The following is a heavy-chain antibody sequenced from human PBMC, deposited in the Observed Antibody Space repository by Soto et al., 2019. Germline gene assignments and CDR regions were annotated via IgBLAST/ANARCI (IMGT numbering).Heavy chain of an antibody. D-gene: IGHD3-16*01. J-gene: IGHJ6*02. V-gene: IGHV1-46*01. Sequence: GASVKVSCKASGYTFTSYYMHWVRQAPGQGLEWMGIINPSGGSTSYAQKFQGRVTMTRDTSTSTVYMELSSVTAADTAVYYCARGGEPRTRYYGMDVWGQGTTVTVSS. CDR3: ARGGEPRTRYYGMDV. CDR1: GYTFTSYY. CDR2: INPSGGST.